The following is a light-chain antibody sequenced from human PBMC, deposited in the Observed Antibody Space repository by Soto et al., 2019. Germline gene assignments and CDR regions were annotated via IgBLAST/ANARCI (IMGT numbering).Light chain of an antibody. CDR3: QQYNKWPPYT. J-gene: IGKJ2*01. V-gene: IGKV3-15*01. CDR1: QSVSSN. Sequence: EIVMTQSPANLFVSPGERATLSCRASQSVSSNLAWYQQKPGQAPRLLIYGASTRAPGIPARFSGSGSGTEFTLTISSLQSEDFAVYYCQQYNKWPPYTFGQGTKLEIK. CDR2: GAS.